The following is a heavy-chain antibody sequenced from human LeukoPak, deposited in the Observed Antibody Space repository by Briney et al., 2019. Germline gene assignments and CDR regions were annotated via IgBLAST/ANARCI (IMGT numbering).Heavy chain of an antibody. V-gene: IGHV3-30*18. D-gene: IGHD5-12*01. CDR1: GFTFSKYS. Sequence: PGGSLRLSCAASGFTFSKYSMNWVRQAPGKGLEWVAVISYDGSNKYYADSVKGRFTISRDNSKNTLYLQMNSLRAEDTAVYYCAKDLSLYSGYDVLDAFDIWGQGTMVTVSS. J-gene: IGHJ3*02. CDR3: AKDLSLYSGYDVLDAFDI. CDR2: ISYDGSNK.